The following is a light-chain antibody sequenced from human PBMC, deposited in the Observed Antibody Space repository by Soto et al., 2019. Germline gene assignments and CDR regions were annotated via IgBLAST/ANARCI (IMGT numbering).Light chain of an antibody. CDR1: SSDFGTYNY. CDR2: EVS. Sequence: QSALTQPASVSGSPGQSITISCTGTSSDFGTYNYVSWYQQHPGKAPKLMIYEVSNRPSGVSNRFSGFKSGNTASLTISGLQAEDEADYYGSSYTTSSSYVFGTGTKLTVL. J-gene: IGLJ1*01. CDR3: SSYTTSSSYV. V-gene: IGLV2-14*01.